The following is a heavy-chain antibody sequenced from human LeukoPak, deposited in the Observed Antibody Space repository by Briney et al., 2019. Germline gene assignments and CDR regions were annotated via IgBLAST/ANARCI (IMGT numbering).Heavy chain of an antibody. CDR2: ISSSSSYI. CDR1: GFTYSSYS. J-gene: IGHJ6*04. V-gene: IGHV3-21*01. CDR3: AREVTMGFGELFLGHYYGMDV. D-gene: IGHD3-10*01. Sequence: GGSLRLSCAASGFTYSSYSMNWVRQAPGKGLEWVSSISSSSSYIYYADSVKGRFTISRDNAKNSLYLQMNSLRAEDTAVYYCAREVTMGFGELFLGHYYGMDVWGKGTTVTVSS.